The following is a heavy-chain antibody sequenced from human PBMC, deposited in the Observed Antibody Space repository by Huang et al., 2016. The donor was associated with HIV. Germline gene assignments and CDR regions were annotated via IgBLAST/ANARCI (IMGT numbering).Heavy chain of an antibody. D-gene: IGHD3-16*01. CDR1: GGSFSDQI. V-gene: IGHV1-69*01. CDR3: AMSLRYQYDSRSYWGRYFDY. Sequence: QVQLEQSGPAVRKPGSSVKVSCQAPGGSFSDQIISWVRQAPGQRFEWMGGIIPLFRAPAYAQECKGRVTMTADESTATIYMELNSLTSEDTAVYYCAMSLRYQYDSRSYWGRYFDYWGQGTLVTVSS. J-gene: IGHJ4*02. CDR2: IIPLFRAP.